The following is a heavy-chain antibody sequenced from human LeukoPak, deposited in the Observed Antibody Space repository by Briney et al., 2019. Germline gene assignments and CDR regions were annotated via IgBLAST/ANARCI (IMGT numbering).Heavy chain of an antibody. V-gene: IGHV4-59*01. Sequence: PSETLSLTCTVSGGSISSYYWSWIRQPPGKGLEWIGYIYYSGSTNYNPSLKSRVTISVDTSKNQFSLKLSSVTAADTAVYYCARQYCSSTSCTGPYFDLWGRGTLVTVSS. J-gene: IGHJ2*01. D-gene: IGHD2-2*01. CDR3: ARQYCSSTSCTGPYFDL. CDR2: IYYSGST. CDR1: GGSISSYY.